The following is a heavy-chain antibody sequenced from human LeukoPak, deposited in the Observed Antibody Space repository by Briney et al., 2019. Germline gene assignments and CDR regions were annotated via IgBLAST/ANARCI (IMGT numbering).Heavy chain of an antibody. CDR2: ISPYNDNT. Sequence: GASVKVSCKASGYTFSSSVINWVRQAPGQGLEWMGWISPYNDNTDYAQKLQGRVTMTTDTSTSTAYMELRSLRSDDTAVYYCARTLTGGAYEAFDIWGQGTMVTVSS. J-gene: IGHJ3*02. CDR3: ARTLTGGAYEAFDI. CDR1: GYTFSSSV. D-gene: IGHD7-27*01. V-gene: IGHV1-18*01.